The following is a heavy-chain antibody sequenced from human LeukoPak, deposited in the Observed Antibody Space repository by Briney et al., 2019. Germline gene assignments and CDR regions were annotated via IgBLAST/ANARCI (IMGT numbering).Heavy chain of an antibody. CDR3: ARSIQEYYYYYMDV. D-gene: IGHD5-18*01. CDR2: IRYDGSNK. V-gene: IGHV3-30*02. Sequence: GGSLRLSCAASGFTFSSYGMHWVRQAPGKGLEWVAFIRYDGSNKYYADSVKGRFTISRDNSKNTRYLQMNSLRAEDTAVYYCARSIQEYYYYYMDVWGKGTTVTVSS. CDR1: GFTFSSYG. J-gene: IGHJ6*03.